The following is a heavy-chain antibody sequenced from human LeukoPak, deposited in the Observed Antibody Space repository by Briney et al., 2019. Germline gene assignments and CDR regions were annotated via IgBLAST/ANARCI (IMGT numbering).Heavy chain of an antibody. CDR1: GGTFSSYA. V-gene: IGHV1-2*02. Sequence: ASVKVSCKASGGTFSSYAISWVRQAPGQGLEWMGWINPNSGGTNYAQKLQGRVTMTRDTSISTAYMELSRLRSDDTAVYYCARDPGYSSSWYHYYYYGMDVWGQGTTVTVSS. J-gene: IGHJ6*02. CDR2: INPNSGGT. D-gene: IGHD6-13*01. CDR3: ARDPGYSSSWYHYYYYGMDV.